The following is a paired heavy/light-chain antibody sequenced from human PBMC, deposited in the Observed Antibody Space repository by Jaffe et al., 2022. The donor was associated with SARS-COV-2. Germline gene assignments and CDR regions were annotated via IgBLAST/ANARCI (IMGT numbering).Light chain of an antibody. CDR2: ENT. Sequence: QSVLTQPPSVSAAPGQKVTISCSGSSSNIGNNYVSWYQQLPGTAPKLLIYENTKRPSGIPDRFSGSKSGTSATLGITGLQTGDEADYYCGTWDSSPNWVFGGGTKLTVL. V-gene: IGLV1-51*02. J-gene: IGLJ3*02. CDR1: SSNIGNNY. CDR3: GTWDSSPNWV.
Heavy chain of an antibody. CDR3: VKDGAYGSGNYYYHYSGMDV. V-gene: IGHV3-64D*09. J-gene: IGHJ6*02. Sequence: EVQLVESGGGLVQPGGSLRLACAASGFIFSSYAMHWVRQAPGKGLEYVSGISTYGITTYHAGSVKGRFTISRDNSKKTLYLQMSSLRTEDTAVYYCVKDGAYGSGNYYYHYSGMDVWGQGTTVTVFS. D-gene: IGHD3-10*01. CDR1: GFIFSSYA. CDR2: ISTYGITT.